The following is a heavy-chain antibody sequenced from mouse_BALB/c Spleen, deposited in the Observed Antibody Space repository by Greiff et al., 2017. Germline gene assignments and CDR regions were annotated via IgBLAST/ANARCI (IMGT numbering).Heavy chain of an antibody. CDR3: ARGITTSYFDY. V-gene: IGHV5-9-4*01. J-gene: IGHJ2*01. Sequence: EVKLVESGGGLVKPGGSLKLSCAASGFTFSSYAMSWVRQSPEKRLEWVAEISSGGSYTYYPDTVTGRFTISRDNAKNTLYLEMSSLRSEDTAMYYCARGITTSYFDYWGQGTTLTVSS. D-gene: IGHD1-2*01. CDR2: ISSGGSYT. CDR1: GFTFSSYA.